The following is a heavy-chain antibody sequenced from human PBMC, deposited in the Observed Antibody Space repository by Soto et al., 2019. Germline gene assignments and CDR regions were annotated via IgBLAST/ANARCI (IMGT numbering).Heavy chain of an antibody. CDR3: VRGGYFYNA. CDR2: IKPDRSEK. J-gene: IGHJ5*02. Sequence: EVQLVDSGGDLVQPGESLRRSCAASGFTFSSYWMSWVRQAPVRGLEWVANIKPDRSEKYYVDSVKGRFTISRDNANTPLYLQTNSLRAEDSALYFCVRGGYFYNAWCQGTLVTVST. D-gene: IGHD3-10*01. V-gene: IGHV3-7*01. CDR1: GFTFSSYW.